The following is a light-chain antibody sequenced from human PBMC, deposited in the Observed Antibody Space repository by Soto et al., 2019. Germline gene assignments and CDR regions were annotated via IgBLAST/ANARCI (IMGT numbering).Light chain of an antibody. CDR1: SSTIGAGYD. Sequence: QSVLTQPPSVSGAPGQRVTISCTGSSSTIGAGYDVHWYQQLPGTAPKLLIYGNSNRPSGVPDRFSGSKSGTSASLAITGLQAEDEADYYCQSYDSSLPVLGTGTKVTVL. J-gene: IGLJ1*01. CDR2: GNS. CDR3: QSYDSSLPV. V-gene: IGLV1-40*01.